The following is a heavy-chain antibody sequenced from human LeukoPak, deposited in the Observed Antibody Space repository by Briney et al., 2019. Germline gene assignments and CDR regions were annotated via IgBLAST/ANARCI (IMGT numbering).Heavy chain of an antibody. CDR3: ARSFRYSSSWYRFNWFDP. Sequence: PSETLSLTCTVSGGSISSSSYFWDWIRQPPGKGPEWIGSIYYTGSTYYNPSLKSRVTISVDTSKNQFSLKLSSVTAADTAVYYCARSFRYSSSWYRFNWFDPWGQGTLVTVSS. J-gene: IGHJ5*02. D-gene: IGHD6-13*01. CDR2: IYYTGST. V-gene: IGHV4-39*01. CDR1: GGSISSSSYF.